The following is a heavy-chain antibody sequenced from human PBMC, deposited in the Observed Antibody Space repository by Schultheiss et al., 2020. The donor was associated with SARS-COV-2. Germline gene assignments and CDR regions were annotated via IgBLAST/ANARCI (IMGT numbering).Heavy chain of an antibody. CDR1: GFSLSTSGVG. CDR3: ARIPGFSSGDPGGMDV. D-gene: IGHD6-25*01. Sequence: SGPTLVKPTQTLTLTCTFSGFSLSTSGVGVGWIRQPPGKALEWLAHIFSNDERSFNTSLKTRLTISKDTSKNQVVLTMTNMDPVDTATYYCARIPGFSSGDPGGMDVWGQGTTVTVSS. V-gene: IGHV2-70*01. J-gene: IGHJ6*02. CDR2: IFSNDER.